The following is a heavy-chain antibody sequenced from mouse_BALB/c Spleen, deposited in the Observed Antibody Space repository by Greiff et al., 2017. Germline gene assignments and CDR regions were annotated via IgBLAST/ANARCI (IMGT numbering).Heavy chain of an antibody. V-gene: IGHV3-2*02. CDR3: AVYDYDSAWFAY. D-gene: IGHD2-4*01. CDR1: GYSITSDYA. CDR2: ISYSGST. J-gene: IGHJ3*01. Sequence: EVKLVESGPGLVKPSQSLSLTCTVTGYSITSDYAWNWIRQFPGNKLEWMGYISYSGSTSYNPSLKSRISITRDTSKNQFFLQLNSVTTEDTATYYCAVYDYDSAWFAYWGQGTLVTVSA.